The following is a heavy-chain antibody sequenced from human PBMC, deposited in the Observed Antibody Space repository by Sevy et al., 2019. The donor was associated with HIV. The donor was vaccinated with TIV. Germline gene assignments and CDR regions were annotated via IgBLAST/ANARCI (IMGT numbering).Heavy chain of an antibody. D-gene: IGHD3-22*01. J-gene: IGHJ6*02. CDR1: GFTFSSYW. CDR2: ISGDVNST. CDR3: ARHPDSGGYCKMDV. Sequence: GGSLRVSCAGSGFTFSSYWMQWVRQAPGKGLVWVSRISGDVNSTTYADSVKGRFTMSRDNAKNTLCLQMNSLRAEDSAVYFCARHPDSGGYCKMDVWGQGTPVTVSS. V-gene: IGHV3-74*01.